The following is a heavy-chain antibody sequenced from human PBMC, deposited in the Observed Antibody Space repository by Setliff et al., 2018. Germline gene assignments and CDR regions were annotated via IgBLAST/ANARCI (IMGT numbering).Heavy chain of an antibody. CDR3: VKEGIAATGTAFDI. D-gene: IGHD6-13*01. V-gene: IGHV3-23*01. Sequence: GGSLRLSCAASGFTFSDFGMTLVRQAPGKRLEWVSSISATGGNTFYADSVKGRFTISRDNSKNTLYLQLNSLRPEDTAVYYCVKEGIAATGTAFDIWGQGTMVTVSS. CDR2: ISATGGNT. J-gene: IGHJ3*02. CDR1: GFTFSDFG.